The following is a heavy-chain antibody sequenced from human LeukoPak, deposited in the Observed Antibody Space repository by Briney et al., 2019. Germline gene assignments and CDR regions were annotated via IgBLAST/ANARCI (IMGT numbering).Heavy chain of an antibody. V-gene: IGHV4-61*01. CDR2: IYHSGST. J-gene: IGHJ3*02. CDR1: GGSVNSGIDY. Sequence: PSETLSLTCTVSGGSVNSGIDYWSWIRQPPGKGLEWIGYIYHSGSTYYNPSLGSRVTISLDRSKNQFSLRLSSVTAADTAVYYCAIESAFDIWGQGTMVTVSS. CDR3: AIESAFDI.